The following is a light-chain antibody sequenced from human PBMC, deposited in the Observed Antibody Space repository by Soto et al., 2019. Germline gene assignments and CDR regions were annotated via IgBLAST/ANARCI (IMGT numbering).Light chain of an antibody. CDR3: QQYGGSPRT. V-gene: IGKV3-20*01. Sequence: VLTQSPGTLSLSPGEGATLSCRASQRVSPYLAWYQQKPGQAPRLLIYGASRRAAGIPDRFSGSGSGTDFTLTITRLEPEDFAVYYCQQYGGSPRTFGQGTRLEIK. CDR1: QRVSPY. CDR2: GAS. J-gene: IGKJ5*01.